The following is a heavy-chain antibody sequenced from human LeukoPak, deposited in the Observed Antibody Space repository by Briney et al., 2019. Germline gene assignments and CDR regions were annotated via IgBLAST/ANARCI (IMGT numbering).Heavy chain of an antibody. CDR3: ARGRGNIVVVPDAIGVRSLRDNWFDP. CDR1: GGSFSGYY. V-gene: IGHV4-34*01. Sequence: PSETLSLTCAVYGGSFSGYYWSWIRQPPGKGLEWIGEINHSGSTNYNPSLKSRVTISVDTSKNQFSLKLSSVTAADTAVYYCARGRGNIVVVPDAIGVRSLRDNWFDPWGQGTLVTVSS. D-gene: IGHD2-2*02. CDR2: INHSGST. J-gene: IGHJ5*02.